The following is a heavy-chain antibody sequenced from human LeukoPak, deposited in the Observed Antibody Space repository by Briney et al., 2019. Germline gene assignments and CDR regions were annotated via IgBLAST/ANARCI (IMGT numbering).Heavy chain of an antibody. V-gene: IGHV4-59*01. D-gene: IGHD1-26*01. J-gene: IGHJ4*02. Sequence: SETLSLTCTVSGGPISSYYWSWIRQPPGKGLEWLGYIYSSGSTNHNPSLKSRVTISVDTSKNQFSLKLSSVTAADTAVYYCARVLDSGYSDYWGQGTLVTVSS. CDR2: IYSSGST. CDR3: ARVLDSGYSDY. CDR1: GGPISSYY.